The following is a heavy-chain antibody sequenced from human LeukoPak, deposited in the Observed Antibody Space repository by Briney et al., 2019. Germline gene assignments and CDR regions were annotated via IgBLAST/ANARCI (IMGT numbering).Heavy chain of an antibody. Sequence: GGSLRLSCAASGFTFDEYAMHWLRQAPGKGLEWVSGISWSNGSIGYADSVKGRFTISRDNAKNSLYLQMNSLRAEDTALYYCAKDINLSRSTVTQFYYYYGMDVWGQGTTVTVSS. D-gene: IGHD4-17*01. CDR2: ISWSNGSI. CDR1: GFTFDEYA. CDR3: AKDINLSRSTVTQFYYYYGMDV. J-gene: IGHJ6*02. V-gene: IGHV3-9*01.